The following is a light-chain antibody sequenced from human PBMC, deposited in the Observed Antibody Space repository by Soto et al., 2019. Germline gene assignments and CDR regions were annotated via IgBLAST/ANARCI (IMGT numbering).Light chain of an antibody. V-gene: IGKV3-11*01. CDR3: QQRSSWPIT. CDR2: DAS. Sequence: IVLTQSPATVSLCPGERATLSGRASQSVSNFLAWYLQRPGQAPRLLIFDASKRAAGVPARFSGSGSGTDFTLTISILEPEDFAVYYCQQRSSWPITFGQGTRLEIK. CDR1: QSVSNF. J-gene: IGKJ5*01.